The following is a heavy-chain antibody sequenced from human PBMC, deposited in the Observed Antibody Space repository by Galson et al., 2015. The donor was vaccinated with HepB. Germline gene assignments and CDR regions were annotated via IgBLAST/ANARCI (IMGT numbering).Heavy chain of an antibody. V-gene: IGHV3-64D*06. CDR2: ISGNGDIT. Sequence: SLRLSCAASGFTFRNYAMHWVRQAPGKGLDFVSAISGNGDITYYADPVKGRFSISRDNSKNIVYFQMTSLRPEDTAAYYCAKVNYGSGSYDDYWGQGTLLTVSS. CDR1: GFTFRNYA. J-gene: IGHJ4*02. CDR3: AKVNYGSGSYDDY. D-gene: IGHD3-10*01.